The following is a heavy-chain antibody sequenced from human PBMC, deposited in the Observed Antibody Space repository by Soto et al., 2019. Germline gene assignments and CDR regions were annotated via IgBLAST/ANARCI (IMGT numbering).Heavy chain of an antibody. CDR2: IIPILGIA. Sequence: ASVKVSCKASGGTFSSYTISWVRQAPGQGLEWMGRIIPILGIANYAQKFQGRVTITADKSTSTAYMELSSLRSEDTAVYYCARGTDIVVVPAAREDWFDPWGQGTLVTVSS. D-gene: IGHD2-2*01. CDR3: ARGTDIVVVPAAREDWFDP. CDR1: GGTFSSYT. J-gene: IGHJ5*02. V-gene: IGHV1-69*02.